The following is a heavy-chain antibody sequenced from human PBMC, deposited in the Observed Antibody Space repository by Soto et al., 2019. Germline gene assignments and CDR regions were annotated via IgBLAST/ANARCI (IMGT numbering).Heavy chain of an antibody. Sequence: PSETLSLTCTVSGGSISSSSYYWGWIRQPPGKGLEWIGSIYYSGSTYYNPSLKSRVTISVDTSKNQFSLKLSSVTAADTAVYYCARQDTMIVVVITRPGGWFDPWGQGTLVTVSS. CDR1: GGSISSSSYY. CDR2: IYYSGST. V-gene: IGHV4-39*01. J-gene: IGHJ5*02. D-gene: IGHD3-22*01. CDR3: ARQDTMIVVVITRPGGWFDP.